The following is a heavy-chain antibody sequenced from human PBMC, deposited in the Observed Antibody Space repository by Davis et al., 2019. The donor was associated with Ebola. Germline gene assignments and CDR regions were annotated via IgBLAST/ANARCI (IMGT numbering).Heavy chain of an antibody. V-gene: IGHV3-23*01. CDR1: GFTFSSYV. D-gene: IGHD3-22*01. J-gene: IGHJ3*02. Sequence: GESLKISCAASGFTFSSYVMSWVRQAPEKGLEWVSSISGPGTSTYYADSVRGRFTISRDNSKNTLYLQMNSLRAEDTAVYYCAKTQTTYYYDSSGYYLNPDAFDIWGQGTMVTVSS. CDR3: AKTQTTYYYDSSGYYLNPDAFDI. CDR2: ISGPGTST.